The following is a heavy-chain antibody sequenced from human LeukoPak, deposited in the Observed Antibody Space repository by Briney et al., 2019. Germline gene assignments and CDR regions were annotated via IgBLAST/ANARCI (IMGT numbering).Heavy chain of an antibody. CDR3: ARGLQGIDY. CDR2: IDTDVSIT. D-gene: IGHD4-11*01. J-gene: IGHJ4*02. CDR1: GFTFSSHA. Sequence: GGSLRLSCAASGFTFSSHAMSWVRQAPGKGLVWVSRIDTDVSITTYADSVKGRFTISRDNAKNTLYLQMNSLRAEDTAVYYCARGLQGIDYWGQGTLVTVSS. V-gene: IGHV3-74*01.